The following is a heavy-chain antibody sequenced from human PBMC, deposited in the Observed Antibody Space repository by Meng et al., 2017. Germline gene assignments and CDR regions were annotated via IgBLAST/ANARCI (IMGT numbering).Heavy chain of an antibody. J-gene: IGHJ6*02. CDR1: GYSFTSYW. CDR3: ARLGAYCSSTSCQTPGHYYYYGMDV. Sequence: GESLKISCKGSGYSFTSYWIGWVRQMPGKGLEWMGIIYPGDSDTRYSSSFQGQVTISADKSISTAYLQWSSLKASDTAMYYCARLGAYCSSTSCQTPGHYYYYGMDVWGQGTTVTVSS. V-gene: IGHV5-51*01. D-gene: IGHD2-2*01. CDR2: IYPGDSDT.